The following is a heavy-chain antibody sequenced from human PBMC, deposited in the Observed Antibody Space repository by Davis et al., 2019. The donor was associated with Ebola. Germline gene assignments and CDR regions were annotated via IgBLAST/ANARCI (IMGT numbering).Heavy chain of an antibody. Sequence: GESLKISCAASAFTFSSYAMSWVRQAPGKGLEWVSAISGSGGSTYYADSVKGRFTISRDNSKNTLYLQMNSLRAEDTAVYYCAKDEDIVLSHSDYWGQGTLVTVSS. V-gene: IGHV3-23*01. CDR1: AFTFSSYA. CDR2: ISGSGGST. D-gene: IGHD2-8*01. J-gene: IGHJ4*02. CDR3: AKDEDIVLSHSDY.